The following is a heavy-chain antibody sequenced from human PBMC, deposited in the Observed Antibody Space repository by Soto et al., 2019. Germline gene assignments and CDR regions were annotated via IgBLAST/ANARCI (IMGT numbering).Heavy chain of an antibody. D-gene: IGHD2-21*02. Sequence: GASVKVSCKASGGTFSSHASSWVRQAPGQGLEWMGGIIPIFGTANYAQKFQGRVTITADESTSTAYMELSSLRSEDTAVYYCARARKVVVTNDAFDISGQGTMVTVSS. V-gene: IGHV1-69*13. J-gene: IGHJ3*02. CDR2: IIPIFGTA. CDR1: GGTFSSHA. CDR3: ARARKVVVTNDAFDI.